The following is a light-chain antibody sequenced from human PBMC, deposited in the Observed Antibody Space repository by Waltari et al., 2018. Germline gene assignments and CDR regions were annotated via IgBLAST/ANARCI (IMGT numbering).Light chain of an antibody. J-gene: IGKJ1*01. CDR3: QHYVSLPAT. V-gene: IGKV3-20*01. CDR2: HAS. Sequence: EIVLTQSPDTLSFSPGERATLSCRASQSISKYLAWYQQKPGQAPRLLIYHASSRSTGIPDRFSGIGSWTDFSLTINRLEPEDFAVYYCQHYVSLPATFGQGTKLEIK. CDR1: QSISKY.